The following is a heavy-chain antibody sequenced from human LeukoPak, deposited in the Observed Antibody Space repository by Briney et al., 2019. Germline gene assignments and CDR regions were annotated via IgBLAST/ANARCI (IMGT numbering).Heavy chain of an antibody. CDR2: ISGSGGST. Sequence: GGSLRLSCAASGFTFSSYAMSWVRQAPGKGLEWVLAISGSGGSTYYADSVKGRFTISRDNSKNTLYLQMNSLGAEDTAVYYCAKDQPAAEHAPPDYFDYWGQGTLVTVSS. V-gene: IGHV3-23*01. CDR3: AKDQPAAEHAPPDYFDY. J-gene: IGHJ4*02. D-gene: IGHD6-13*01. CDR1: GFTFSSYA.